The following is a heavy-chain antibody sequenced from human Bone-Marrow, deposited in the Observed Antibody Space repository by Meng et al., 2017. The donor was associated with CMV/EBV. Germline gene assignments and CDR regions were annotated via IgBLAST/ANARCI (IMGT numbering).Heavy chain of an antibody. V-gene: IGHV3-9*01. D-gene: IGHD3-10*01. J-gene: IGHJ4*02. CDR1: GFTFDDYA. Sequence: GGSLRLSCAASGFTFDDYAMHWVRQAPGKGLEWVSGITWNSGSIDYADSVKGRFTISRDNAKNSLYLQMNSLRAEDTAVYYCARDTRWFGLDFWGQGTRVTVSS. CDR3: ARDTRWFGLDF. CDR2: ITWNSGSI.